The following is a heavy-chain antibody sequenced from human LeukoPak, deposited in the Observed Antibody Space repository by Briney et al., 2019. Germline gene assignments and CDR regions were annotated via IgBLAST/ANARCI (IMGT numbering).Heavy chain of an antibody. CDR3: ARGDYVNFAY. CDR1: GGSFSGYY. CDR2: INHSGST. Sequence: SETLSLTCAVYGGSFSGYYWSWIRQPPGKGLEWIGEINHSGSTNYNPSLKSRVTISVDTSKNQFSLKLSSVTAADTAVYYCARGDYVNFAYWGQGTLVTVSS. D-gene: IGHD4-17*01. V-gene: IGHV4-34*01. J-gene: IGHJ4*02.